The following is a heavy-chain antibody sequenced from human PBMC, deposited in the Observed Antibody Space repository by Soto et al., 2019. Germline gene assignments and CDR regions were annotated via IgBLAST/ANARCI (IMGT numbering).Heavy chain of an antibody. CDR2: IHSGGSRI. CDR3: ARDGSTVTTNYHYAMDV. D-gene: IGHD4-17*01. CDR1: GFTFSTYH. V-gene: IGHV3-48*03. J-gene: IGHJ6*02. Sequence: EVQLVESGGGLVQPGGSLILSCAASGFTFSTYHMNWVRQAPGKGLEWVSYIHSGGSRIYYADSVTGRFTISRDNAKNSPYLQMNSLRAEDTAVYYCARDGSTVTTNYHYAMDVWGQGTTVTDSS.